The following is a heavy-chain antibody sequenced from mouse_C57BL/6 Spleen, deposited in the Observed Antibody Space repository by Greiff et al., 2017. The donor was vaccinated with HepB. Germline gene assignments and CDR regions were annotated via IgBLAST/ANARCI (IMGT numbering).Heavy chain of an antibody. J-gene: IGHJ1*03. D-gene: IGHD1-1*01. Sequence: QVQLQQPGAELVKPGASVKLSCKASGYTFTSYWMHWVKQRPGRGLEWIGRIDPNSGGTKYNEKFKSKATLTVDKPSSTAYMQLSSLTSEDSAVYYCARDFLITTVVAKWYFDVWGTGTTVTVSS. CDR1: GYTFTSYW. CDR2: IDPNSGGT. V-gene: IGHV1-72*01. CDR3: ARDFLITTVVAKWYFDV.